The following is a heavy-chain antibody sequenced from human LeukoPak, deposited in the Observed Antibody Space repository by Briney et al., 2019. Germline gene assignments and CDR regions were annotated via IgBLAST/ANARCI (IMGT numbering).Heavy chain of an antibody. CDR3: ARVPLVVPAATNNWFEP. J-gene: IGHJ5*02. D-gene: IGHD2-2*01. Sequence: ASVKVSCKASGGTFSSYTISWVRQAPGQGLEWKGRIIPILGIANYAQKFQGRVTITADKSTSTAYMELSSLRSEDTAVYYCARVPLVVPAATNNWFEPWGQGTLVTVSS. V-gene: IGHV1-69*02. CDR2: IIPILGIA. CDR1: GGTFSSYT.